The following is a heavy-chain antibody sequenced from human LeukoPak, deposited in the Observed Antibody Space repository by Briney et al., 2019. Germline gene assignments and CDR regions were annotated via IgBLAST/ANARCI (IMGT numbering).Heavy chain of an antibody. CDR2: INWNGGST. J-gene: IGHJ6*03. CDR3: ARSAPYYYYMDV. CDR1: GGSISSYY. Sequence: ETLSLTCTVSGGSISSYYWSWVRQAPGKGLEWVSGINWNGGSTGYADSVKGRFTISRDNAKNSLYLQMNSLRAEDTALYYCARSAPYYYYMDVWGKGTTVTVSS. V-gene: IGHV3-20*04.